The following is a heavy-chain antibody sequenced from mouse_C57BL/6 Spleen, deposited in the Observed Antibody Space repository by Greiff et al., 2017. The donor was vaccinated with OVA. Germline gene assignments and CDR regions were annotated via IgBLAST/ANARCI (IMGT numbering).Heavy chain of an antibody. Sequence: VQLQQSGAELVKPGASVKVSCKASGYTFTSYWMHWVKQRPGQGLEWIGRIHPSDSDTNYNQKFKGKATVTVDKSSSTAYMQLSSLTSEDSAVYYCAIDTTVVAHFDYWGQGTTLTVSS. CDR2: IHPSDSDT. CDR3: AIDTTVVAHFDY. J-gene: IGHJ2*01. CDR1: GYTFTSYW. V-gene: IGHV1-74*01. D-gene: IGHD1-1*01.